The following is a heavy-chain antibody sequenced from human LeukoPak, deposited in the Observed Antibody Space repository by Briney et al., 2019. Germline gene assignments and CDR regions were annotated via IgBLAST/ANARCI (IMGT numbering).Heavy chain of an antibody. J-gene: IGHJ4*02. V-gene: IGHV5-51*01. D-gene: IGHD3-9*01. CDR3: ARHGDYDILTGYSLPSDY. Sequence: GESLKISCKASGYSFTTHWIGWVRQMPGKGLEWMGIIYPGDSDTRYSPSFQGHVTISADKSISTAYLQWSSLKASDTAMYYCARHGDYDILTGYSLPSDYWGQGTLVTVSS. CDR2: IYPGDSDT. CDR1: GYSFTTHW.